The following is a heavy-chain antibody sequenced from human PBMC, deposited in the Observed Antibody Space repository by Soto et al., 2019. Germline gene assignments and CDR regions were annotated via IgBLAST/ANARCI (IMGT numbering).Heavy chain of an antibody. CDR2: ISPYNDHT. J-gene: IGHJ6*02. V-gene: IGHV1-18*01. CDR3: AGGGYYDNSGGKLSHYGLED. Sequence: QVQLAQSTGEVKKPGASVRVSCKATGYTFIRYGIAWVRQAPGQGFEWMGWISPYNDHTVYAQKFQGRVTMTADTSTRTVYLNLRGLTSDDTAVYYCAGGGYYDNSGGKLSHYGLEDWGQGTSVSVSS. CDR1: GYTFIRYG. D-gene: IGHD3-16*01.